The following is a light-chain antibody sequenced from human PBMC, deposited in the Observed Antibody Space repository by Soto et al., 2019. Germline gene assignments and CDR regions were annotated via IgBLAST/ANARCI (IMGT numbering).Light chain of an antibody. CDR2: EVN. J-gene: IGLJ1*01. CDR3: SSYAGTNNRYV. V-gene: IGLV2-8*01. CDR1: GSDIGGYNF. Sequence: QSVLTQPPSASGSPGQSVTISCTGTGSDIGGYNFVSWYQQHPGKVPKLIIYEVNKRPSGVPDRFSGSKSGNTASLTVSGLQADDDAAYYCSSYAGTNNRYVFGTGTKVTVL.